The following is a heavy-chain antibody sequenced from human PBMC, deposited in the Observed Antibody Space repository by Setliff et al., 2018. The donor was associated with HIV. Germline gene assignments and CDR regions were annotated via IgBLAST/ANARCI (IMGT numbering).Heavy chain of an antibody. D-gene: IGHD1-7*01. Sequence: SETLSLTCTVSGGSITSYYWNWIRQSPGKGLEWIGYIFDSGTTKYNPSVTSRVTISVDASKNQFFLQLISVTAADTAVYYCARRVTGTTPRNAFDIWGQGTMVTVSS. CDR2: IFDSGTT. CDR1: GGSITSYY. V-gene: IGHV4-59*08. CDR3: ARRVTGTTPRNAFDI. J-gene: IGHJ3*02.